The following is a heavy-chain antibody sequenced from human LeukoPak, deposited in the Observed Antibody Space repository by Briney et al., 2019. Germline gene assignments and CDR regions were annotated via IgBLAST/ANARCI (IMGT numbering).Heavy chain of an antibody. J-gene: IGHJ4*02. CDR2: INHSGST. V-gene: IGHV4-34*01. CDR1: GGSFSGYY. Sequence: SETLSLTCAVYGGSFSGYYWSWIRQPPGKGLEWIGEINHSGSTNYNPSLKSRVTISVDTSKNQFSLKLSSVTAADTAVYYCARGYSSGYYDYWGQGTLVTVSS. D-gene: IGHD3-22*01. CDR3: ARGYSSGYYDY.